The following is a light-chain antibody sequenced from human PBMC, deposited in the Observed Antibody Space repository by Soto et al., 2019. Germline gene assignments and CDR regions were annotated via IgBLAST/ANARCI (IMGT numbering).Light chain of an antibody. J-gene: IGKJ4*01. CDR3: QQTTTFPLT. Sequence: DIPMTQSPSSVSASVGDRVTITCRASQGVSTWLAWSQQKPGKAPNILIYAASSLQSGVPSRFSGSGSATDVTLTISSLQPEDFATYYCQQTTTFPLTFGGGTKVEI. CDR2: AAS. V-gene: IGKV1D-12*01. CDR1: QGVSTW.